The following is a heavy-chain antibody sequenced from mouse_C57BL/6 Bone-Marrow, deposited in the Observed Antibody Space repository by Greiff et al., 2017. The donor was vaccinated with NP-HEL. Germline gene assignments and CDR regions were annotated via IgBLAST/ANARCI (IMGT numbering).Heavy chain of an antibody. CDR1: GYTFTSYW. D-gene: IGHD3-2*02. CDR2: IDPSDSYT. V-gene: IGHV1-59*01. CDR3: AREGSSGSFAY. J-gene: IGHJ3*01. Sequence: QVQLKQPGAELVRPGTSVKLSCKASGYTFTSYWMHWVKQRPGQGLEWIGVIDPSDSYTNYNQKFKGKATLTVDTSSSTAYRQLSSLTSEDSAVYCCAREGSSGSFAYWGQGTLVTVSA.